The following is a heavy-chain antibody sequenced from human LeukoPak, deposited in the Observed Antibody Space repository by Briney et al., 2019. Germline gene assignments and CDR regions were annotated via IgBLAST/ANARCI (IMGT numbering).Heavy chain of an antibody. CDR2: IYYSGST. J-gene: IGHJ6*02. V-gene: IGHV4-31*03. CDR1: GGSISSGGYY. Sequence: SQTLSLTCTVSGGSISSGGYYWSWIRQHPGKGLEWIGYIYYSGSTYYNPSLKSRVTISVDTSKNQFSLKLSSVTAADTAVYYCARDLTIFGVVIISYGMDVWGQGTTVTVSS. CDR3: ARDLTIFGVVIISYGMDV. D-gene: IGHD3-3*01.